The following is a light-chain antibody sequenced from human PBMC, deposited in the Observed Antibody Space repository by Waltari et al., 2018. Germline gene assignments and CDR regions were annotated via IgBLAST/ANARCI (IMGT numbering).Light chain of an antibody. Sequence: QSVLTQPPSVSGAPRQRVTIPCPGSSPNVDNNTVHWYQHLPGRAPKLLIRYDNLLPSGVSARFSASKSGTSASLAISGLQSDDEADYYCATWDDSLNAYVFGSGTKVTVV. CDR2: YDN. CDR1: SPNVDNNT. V-gene: IGLV1-36*01. CDR3: ATWDDSLNAYV. J-gene: IGLJ1*01.